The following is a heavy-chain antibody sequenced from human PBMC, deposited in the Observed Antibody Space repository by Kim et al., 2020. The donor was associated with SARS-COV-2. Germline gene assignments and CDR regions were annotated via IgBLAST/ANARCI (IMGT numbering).Heavy chain of an antibody. Sequence: GGSLRLSCAASGFTFSSYEMNWVRQAPGKGLEWVSYISSSGSTIYYADSVKGRFTISRDNAKNSLYLQMNSLRAEDTAVYYCAREGFGENYFDYWGQGTLVTVSS. D-gene: IGHD3-10*01. J-gene: IGHJ4*02. CDR2: ISSSGSTI. CDR1: GFTFSSYE. CDR3: AREGFGENYFDY. V-gene: IGHV3-48*03.